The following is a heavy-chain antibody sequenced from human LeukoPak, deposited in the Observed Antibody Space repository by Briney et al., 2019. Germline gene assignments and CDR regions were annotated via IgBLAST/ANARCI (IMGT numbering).Heavy chain of an antibody. J-gene: IGHJ5*02. D-gene: IGHD4-17*01. Sequence: GASVKVSCKAPGYTFTGYYMHWVRQAPGQGLEWMGWINPNSGGTNYAQKFQGRVTMTTDTSANTAYMDLSSLRSEDTAVYYCARLSSHYGDYKVDPWGQGTLVTVSS. CDR3: ARLSSHYGDYKVDP. CDR2: INPNSGGT. V-gene: IGHV1-2*02. CDR1: GYTFTGYY.